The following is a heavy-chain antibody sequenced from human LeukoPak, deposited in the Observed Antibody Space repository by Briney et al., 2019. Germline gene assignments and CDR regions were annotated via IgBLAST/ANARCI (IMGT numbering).Heavy chain of an antibody. CDR2: ISTSSSYT. D-gene: IGHD5-24*01. CDR1: GFTFSDYY. CDR3: ARAGGYNKGGDY. Sequence: GGSLRLSCVASGFTFSDYYMSWIRQAPGKGLEWVSCISTSSSYTKYADSVRGRFIISRDNAQNSVHLQMNSLRAEDTAVYYCARAGGYNKGGDYWGQGTLVTVSS. V-gene: IGHV3-11*05. J-gene: IGHJ4*02.